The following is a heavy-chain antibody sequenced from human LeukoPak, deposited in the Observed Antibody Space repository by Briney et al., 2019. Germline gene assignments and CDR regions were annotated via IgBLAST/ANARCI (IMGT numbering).Heavy chain of an antibody. J-gene: IGHJ4*02. CDR1: GFTFSNAW. V-gene: IGHV3-15*01. CDR2: IKSRTDDGTT. D-gene: IGHD1-1*01. CDR3: TTDKGTHY. Sequence: GGSLRLSCAASGFTFSNAWMTWVRQAPGKGLEWVGRIKSRTDDGTTDHAAPVKGRFTISRDHYENTLYLQMNSLKTEDTAIYYCTTDKGTHYWGQGTLVTVSS.